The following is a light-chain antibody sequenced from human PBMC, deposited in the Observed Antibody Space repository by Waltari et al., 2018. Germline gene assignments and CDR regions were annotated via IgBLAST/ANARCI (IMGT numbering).Light chain of an antibody. CDR1: QGITNF. J-gene: IGKJ4*01. CDR2: DAS. Sequence: SASLGDRVIITCQASQGITNFLHWYQQKLGKAPKLLISDASILRTGVPSRFSGRGSGTDFTFTISGLQPEDVGTYYCQQYDNFPPTFGGWTRVEIK. CDR3: QQYDNFPPT. V-gene: IGKV1-33*01.